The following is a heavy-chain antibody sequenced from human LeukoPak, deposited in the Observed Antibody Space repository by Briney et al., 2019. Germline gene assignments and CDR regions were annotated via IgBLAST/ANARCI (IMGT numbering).Heavy chain of an antibody. V-gene: IGHV3-48*03. CDR1: GFTFSSYE. CDR3: AKDGRDLGYDFWSGYYPFDY. Sequence: PGGSLRLSCAASGFTFSSYEMNWVRQAPGKGLEWVSYISSSGSTIYYADSVKGRFTISRDNSKNTLYLQMNSLRAEDTAVYYCAKDGRDLGYDFWSGYYPFDYWGQGTLVTVSS. D-gene: IGHD3-3*01. CDR2: ISSSGSTI. J-gene: IGHJ4*02.